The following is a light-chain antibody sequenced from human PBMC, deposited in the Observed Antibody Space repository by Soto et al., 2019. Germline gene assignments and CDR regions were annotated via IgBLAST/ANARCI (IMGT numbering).Light chain of an antibody. CDR3: SSYTSSSPYV. CDR1: SGDVGGYNY. J-gene: IGLJ1*01. V-gene: IGLV2-14*01. CDR2: EVS. Sequence: QSALTQPASVSGSPGQSITISCTGTSGDVGGYNYVSWYQQHPGKAPKLMIYEVSNRPSGVSNRFSGSKSGNTASLTISGLQAEDEADYYCSSYTSSSPYVFXTGTKGTVL.